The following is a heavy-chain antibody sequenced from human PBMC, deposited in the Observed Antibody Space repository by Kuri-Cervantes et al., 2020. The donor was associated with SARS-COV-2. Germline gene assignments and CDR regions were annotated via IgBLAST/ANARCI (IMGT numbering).Heavy chain of an antibody. CDR2: IIPIFGTA. D-gene: IGHD3-10*01. Sequence: SVKVSCKASGGTFSSYAISWVRQAPGQGLEWMGGIIPIFGTANYAQKFQGRVTITADKSTSTAYMELSSLRSEDTAVYYCARLSYYGSGTVFGGWFDPWGQGTLVTVSS. CDR1: GGTFSSYA. J-gene: IGHJ5*02. CDR3: ARLSYYGSGTVFGGWFDP. V-gene: IGHV1-69*06.